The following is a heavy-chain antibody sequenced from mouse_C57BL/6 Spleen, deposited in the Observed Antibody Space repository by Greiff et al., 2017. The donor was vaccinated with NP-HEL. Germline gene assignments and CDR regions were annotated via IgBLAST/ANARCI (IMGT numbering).Heavy chain of an antibody. Sequence: VQLQQPGAELVMPGASVKLSCKASGYTFTSYWMHWVKQRPGQGLEWIGEIDPSDSYTNYNQKFKGKSTLTVDKSSSTAYMQLSSLTSEDSAVYYCARGVYDSSWFAYWGQGTLVTVSA. CDR2: IDPSDSYT. D-gene: IGHD2-3*01. CDR3: ARGVYDSSWFAY. J-gene: IGHJ3*01. CDR1: GYTFTSYW. V-gene: IGHV1-69*01.